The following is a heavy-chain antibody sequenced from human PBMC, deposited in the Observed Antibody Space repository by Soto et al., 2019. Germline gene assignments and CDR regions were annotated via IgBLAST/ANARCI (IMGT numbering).Heavy chain of an antibody. J-gene: IGHJ4*02. CDR3: ARGGHVVVVTAALDY. Sequence: QVQLMQSGAEVKKPGASVKVSCKASGDTFTDYYIHWVRQAPGQGLEWMGTVNPSGGHTTYAQHFRGSVSMTRDPATRTLYMELTSLASDDTAIYYCARGGHVVVVTAALDYWGQGTLVTVSS. D-gene: IGHD2-21*02. CDR1: GDTFTDYY. CDR2: VNPSGGHT. V-gene: IGHV1-46*01.